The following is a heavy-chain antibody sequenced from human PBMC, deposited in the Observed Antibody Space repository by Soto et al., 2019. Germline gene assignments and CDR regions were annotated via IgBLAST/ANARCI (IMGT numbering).Heavy chain of an antibody. CDR1: GYTFSSYA. Sequence: ASVKVSCKASGYTFSSYAMHWVRQAPGQRLEWMGWINAGYGNTKSSQKFQDRVTISRDTAASTAYMELTSLRSEATAVYYCARDTGDGTLDFWGQGTMVTVSS. D-gene: IGHD7-27*01. CDR3: ARDTGDGTLDF. V-gene: IGHV1-3*01. J-gene: IGHJ4*02. CDR2: INAGYGNT.